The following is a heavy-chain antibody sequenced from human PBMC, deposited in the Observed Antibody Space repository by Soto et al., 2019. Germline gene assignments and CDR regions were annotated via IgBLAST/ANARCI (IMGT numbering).Heavy chain of an antibody. CDR1: GPSISSYY. J-gene: IGHJ5*02. CDR3: ARAGVATIYPGNNWFDP. V-gene: IGHV4-59*08. Sequence: SETLSLTCSVSGPSISSYYYAWIRQTPGKGLEWIGYIYLGGSINYNPSFKSRVTISVDTSKNQFSLNLSSVTAADTAMYYCARAGVATIYPGNNWFDPWGQGTLVTVSS. D-gene: IGHD5-12*01. CDR2: IYLGGSI.